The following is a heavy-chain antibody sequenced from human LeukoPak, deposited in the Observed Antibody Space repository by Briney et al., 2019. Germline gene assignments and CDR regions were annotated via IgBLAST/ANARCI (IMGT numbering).Heavy chain of an antibody. CDR2: IYSSGSS. J-gene: IGHJ6*02. CDR3: ARESQWYYGMDV. D-gene: IGHD6-19*01. Sequence: SETLSLTCTVSGGSISSYYWSWIRQPPGKGLEWIGYIYSSGSSNYNPSLKSRVTISIDTSKNQFPLRLSSVTAADTAVYYCARESQWYYGMDVWGQGTTVTVSS. CDR1: GGSISSYY. V-gene: IGHV4-59*01.